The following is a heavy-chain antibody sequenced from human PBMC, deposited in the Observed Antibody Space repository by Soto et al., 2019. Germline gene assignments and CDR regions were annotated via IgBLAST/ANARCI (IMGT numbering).Heavy chain of an antibody. CDR1: GGTFSSYA. V-gene: IGHV1-69*01. CDR3: STGYSSGWITFNFDY. CDR2: IIPIFGTA. D-gene: IGHD6-19*01. J-gene: IGHJ4*02. Sequence: QLQLVQSGAEVKKPVSSVKVSCKASGGTFSSYAISWVRQAPGQGLEWMGGIIPIFGTANYAQKFQGRVTITADESTSTAYMELSSLRSEDTAVYYCSTGYSSGWITFNFDYWGQGTLVTVSS.